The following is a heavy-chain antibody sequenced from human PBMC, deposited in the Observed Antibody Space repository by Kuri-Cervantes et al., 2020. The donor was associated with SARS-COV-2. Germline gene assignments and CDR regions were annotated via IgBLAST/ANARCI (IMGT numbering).Heavy chain of an antibody. CDR2: ISSSGNTI. V-gene: IGHV3-48*03. Sequence: GGSLRLSCAASGFTFSSYEMNWVRQAPGKGLEWVSYISSSGNTIYYADSVKGRFTISRDNAKNSLYPQMNSLRAEDTAVYYCASVEGVTPDYWGQGTLVTVSS. J-gene: IGHJ4*02. CDR3: ASVEGVTPDY. CDR1: GFTFSSYE. D-gene: IGHD5-18*01.